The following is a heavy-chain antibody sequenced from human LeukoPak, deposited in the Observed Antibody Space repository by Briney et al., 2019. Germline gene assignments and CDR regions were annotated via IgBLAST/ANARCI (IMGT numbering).Heavy chain of an antibody. CDR1: GYTFTSYG. D-gene: IGHD3-9*01. Sequence: ASVKVSCKASGYTFTSYGISWVRQAPGQGLEWMGWINPNSGGTNYAQKFQGRVTMTRDTSISTAYMELSRLRSDDTAVYYCARTAPRYFDWLLYQNWFDPWGQGTLVTVSS. CDR2: INPNSGGT. V-gene: IGHV1-2*02. J-gene: IGHJ5*02. CDR3: ARTAPRYFDWLLYQNWFDP.